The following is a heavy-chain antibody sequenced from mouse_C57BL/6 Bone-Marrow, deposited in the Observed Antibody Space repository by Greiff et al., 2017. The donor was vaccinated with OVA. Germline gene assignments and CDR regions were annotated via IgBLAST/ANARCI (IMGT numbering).Heavy chain of an antibody. CDR2: IDPETGGT. CDR3: ARDEGTMDY. Sequence: VQLQQSGAELVRPGASVTLSCKASGYTFTDYEMHWVKQTPVHGLEWIGAIDPETGGTAYNQKFKGKSTLTVDKSSSTAYMQLSSLTSEDSAVYYCARDEGTMDYWGQGTSVTVSS. J-gene: IGHJ4*01. CDR1: GYTFTDYE. V-gene: IGHV1-15*01.